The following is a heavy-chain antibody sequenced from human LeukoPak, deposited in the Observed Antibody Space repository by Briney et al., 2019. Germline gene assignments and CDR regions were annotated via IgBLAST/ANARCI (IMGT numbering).Heavy chain of an antibody. Sequence: ASVKVSCKASGYTFTSYGISWVRQAPGQGLEWMGWISAYNGNTNYAQKLQGRVTMTTDTSTSTAYMELRSLRSDDTAVYYCARGREYYCGSGSYYNNWFDPWGQGTLVTVSS. CDR3: ARGREYYCGSGSYYNNWFDP. CDR2: ISAYNGNT. D-gene: IGHD3-10*01. V-gene: IGHV1-18*01. CDR1: GYTFTSYG. J-gene: IGHJ5*02.